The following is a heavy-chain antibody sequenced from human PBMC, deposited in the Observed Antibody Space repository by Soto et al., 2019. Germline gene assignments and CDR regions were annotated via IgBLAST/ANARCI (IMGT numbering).Heavy chain of an antibody. V-gene: IGHV4-34*01. CDR1: GGSFSGYY. D-gene: IGHD3-10*01. CDR2: INHSGST. Sequence: ASETLSLTCAVYGGSFSGYYWSWIRQPPGKGLEWIGEINHSGSTNYNPSLKSRVTISVDTSKNQFSLKLSSVTAADTAVYYCARARGLGITMVRGVHGYNWFDPWGQGTLVTVSS. J-gene: IGHJ5*02. CDR3: ARARGLGITMVRGVHGYNWFDP.